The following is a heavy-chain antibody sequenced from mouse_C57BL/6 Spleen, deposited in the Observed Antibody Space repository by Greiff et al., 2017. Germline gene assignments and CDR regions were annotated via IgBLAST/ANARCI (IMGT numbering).Heavy chain of an antibody. V-gene: IGHV1-72*01. CDR2: LDPKCGGT. CDR1: GYTFTSYW. D-gene: IGHD1-1*01. Sequence: QVQLQQPGAELVKPGASVKLSCKASGYTFTSYWMHWVKQRPGRGLEWIGRLDPKCGGTKYNEKFKSKAPLSIDKPSSTAYMQLSSLTSEDSAVYYCARGVLREGAMDYWGQGTTVTVSS. CDR3: ARGVLREGAMDY. J-gene: IGHJ4*01.